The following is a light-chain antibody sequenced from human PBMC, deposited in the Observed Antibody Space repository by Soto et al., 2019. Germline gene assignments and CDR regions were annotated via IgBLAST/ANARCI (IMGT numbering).Light chain of an antibody. CDR1: SSDIGLNNY. CDR3: TSHSDSRPLV. CDR2: AVT. Sequence: QSAPTQPASVSGSPGQSITISCTGTSSDIGLNNYVSWYQQHPGKAPALIIYAVTYRPSGVSSRFSGSKSGDTASLTISGLRTEDEADYYCTSHSDSRPLVFGGGTKVTVL. J-gene: IGLJ2*01. V-gene: IGLV2-14*03.